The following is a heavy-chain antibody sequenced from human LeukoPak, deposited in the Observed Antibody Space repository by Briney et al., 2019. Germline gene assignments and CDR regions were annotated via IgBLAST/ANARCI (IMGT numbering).Heavy chain of an antibody. CDR1: GGSISSGGYY. D-gene: IGHD2-2*01. CDR2: IYHSGST. V-gene: IGHV4-30-2*01. Sequence: TLSLTCTVSGGSISSGGYYWSWIRQPPGKGLEWIGYIYHSGSTYYNPSLKSRVTISVDRSKNQFSLKLSSVTAADTAVYYCARVDCSSTSCPPGYYFDYWGQGTLVTVSS. CDR3: ARVDCSSTSCPPGYYFDY. J-gene: IGHJ4*01.